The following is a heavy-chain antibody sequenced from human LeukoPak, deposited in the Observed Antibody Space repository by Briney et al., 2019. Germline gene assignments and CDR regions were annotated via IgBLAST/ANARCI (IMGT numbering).Heavy chain of an antibody. CDR2: IYYSGST. CDR1: SDSISSSSYY. V-gene: IGHV4-39*01. Sequence: SETLSLTCTVSSDSISSSSYYWGWIRQPPGKGLEWIGSIYYSGSTYYNPSLKSRVTIPVDTSKNQFSLKLSAVTAADTTVYYCARLYDSSGYYYSYYFDYWGQGTLVTVSS. CDR3: ARLYDSSGYYYSYYFDY. J-gene: IGHJ4*02. D-gene: IGHD3-22*01.